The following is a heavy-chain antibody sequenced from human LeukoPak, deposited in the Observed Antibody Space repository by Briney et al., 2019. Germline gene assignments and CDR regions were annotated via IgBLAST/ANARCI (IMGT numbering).Heavy chain of an antibody. CDR2: IIPILGIA. D-gene: IGHD3-22*01. CDR1: GGTFSSYA. CDR3: ARDYYYDSSGYYEYYFDY. Sequence: GASVKVSCKASGGTFSSYAISWVRQAPGQGLEWMGRIIPILGIANYAQKFQGRVTITADKSTSTAYMELSSLRSEDTAVYYCARDYYYDSSGYYEYYFDYWGQGTLVTVSS. J-gene: IGHJ4*02. V-gene: IGHV1-69*04.